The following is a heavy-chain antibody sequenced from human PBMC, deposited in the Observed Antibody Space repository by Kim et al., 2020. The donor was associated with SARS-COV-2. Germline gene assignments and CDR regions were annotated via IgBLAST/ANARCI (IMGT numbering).Heavy chain of an antibody. CDR2: ISWNSGSI. Sequence: GGSLRLSCAASGFTFDDYAMHWVRQAPGKGLEWVSGISWNSGSIGYADSVKGRFTISRDNAKNSLYLQMNSLRAEDTALYYCAKDIGSYYTGGWWWGQGTLVTVSS. CDR1: GFTFDDYA. D-gene: IGHD1-26*01. J-gene: IGHJ4*02. V-gene: IGHV3-9*01. CDR3: AKDIGSYYTGGWW.